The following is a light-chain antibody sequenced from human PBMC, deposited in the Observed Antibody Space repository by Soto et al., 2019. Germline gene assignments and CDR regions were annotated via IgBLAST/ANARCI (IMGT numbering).Light chain of an antibody. Sequence: DIVMTQSPDSLAVSLGERATINCKSSQSVLYSSNNMNYLAWYQQKPGQPPKLVIYWASTRESGVPDRFSGSGSGTDFTLTISSLQAEDVAVYYCQQYSITPYTFGQGTKVEIK. J-gene: IGKJ2*01. CDR2: WAS. CDR3: QQYSITPYT. CDR1: QSVLYSSNNMNY. V-gene: IGKV4-1*01.